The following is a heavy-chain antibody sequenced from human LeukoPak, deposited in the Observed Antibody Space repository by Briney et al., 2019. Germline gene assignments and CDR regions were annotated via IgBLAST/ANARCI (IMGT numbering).Heavy chain of an antibody. Sequence: SETLSLTCTVSGASIRSSYWSWIRQPPGKGLEWIGYIYYSGSTNYNPSLKSRVTISVDTSKNQFSLKLSSVTAADTAVYYCARGGSDFWSGYSNWFDPWGQGTLVTVSS. CDR2: IYYSGST. CDR1: GASIRSSY. J-gene: IGHJ5*02. D-gene: IGHD3-3*01. CDR3: ARGGSDFWSGYSNWFDP. V-gene: IGHV4-59*01.